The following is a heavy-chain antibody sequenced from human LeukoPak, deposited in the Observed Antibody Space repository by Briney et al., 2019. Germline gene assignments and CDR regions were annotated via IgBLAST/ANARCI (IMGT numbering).Heavy chain of an antibody. CDR3: ARVGFPTYYYYMDV. D-gene: IGHD3-10*01. CDR2: ININTGNP. Sequence: ASVKVSCKASGYTFGSDDINWVRQATGQGLEWMGWININTGNPTYAQGFTGRFVFSLDTSVSTAYLQISSLKAEDTAMYYCARVGFPTYYYYMDVWGKGTTVTVSS. CDR1: GYTFGSDD. V-gene: IGHV7-4-1*02. J-gene: IGHJ6*03.